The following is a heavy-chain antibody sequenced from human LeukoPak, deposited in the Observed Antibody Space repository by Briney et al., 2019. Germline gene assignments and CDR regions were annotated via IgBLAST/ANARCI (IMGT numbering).Heavy chain of an antibody. Sequence: GGSLRLSCAASGFTFSDYYMSWIRQAPGKGLEWVSYISSSTSTIYYADSVKGRFTISRDNAKNSLYLQMDSLRAEDTAVYYCARDPYSGSCYAYYYYYMDVWGKGTTVTVSS. J-gene: IGHJ6*03. CDR2: ISSSTSTI. CDR1: GFTFSDYY. D-gene: IGHD1-26*01. V-gene: IGHV3-11*04. CDR3: ARDPYSGSCYAYYYYYMDV.